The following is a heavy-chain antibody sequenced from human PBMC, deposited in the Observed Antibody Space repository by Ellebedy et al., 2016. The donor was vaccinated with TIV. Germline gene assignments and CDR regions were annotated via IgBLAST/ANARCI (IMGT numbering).Heavy chain of an antibody. V-gene: IGHV4-39*01. Sequence: MPSETLSLTCTVSGGSISNSSYYWGWIRQSPGKGLEWIGSISYSGSTYYNPSLKSRVTISEDTSKNQFSLRLTSVTAADTAVYYCARSRHYCSGGTCYPNWFDPWGQGTLVTVSS. CDR2: ISYSGST. CDR3: ARSRHYCSGGTCYPNWFDP. J-gene: IGHJ5*02. CDR1: GGSISNSSYY. D-gene: IGHD2-15*01.